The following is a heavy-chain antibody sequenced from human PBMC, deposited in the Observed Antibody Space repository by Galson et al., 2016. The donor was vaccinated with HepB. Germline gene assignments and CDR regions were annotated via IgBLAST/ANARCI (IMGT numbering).Heavy chain of an antibody. CDR1: EFTFSNYA. V-gene: IGHV3-23*01. CDR2: IDITGSGT. CDR3: AKGSSSSHYDAFDI. Sequence: SLRLSCAASEFTFSNYAMSWVRQAPGKGLEWVSYIDITGSGTYYADSVKGRFTISRDNSKNTLYLQMIYLRAEDTALYYCAKGSSSSHYDAFDIWGQGTMVTVSS. J-gene: IGHJ3*02. D-gene: IGHD6-6*01.